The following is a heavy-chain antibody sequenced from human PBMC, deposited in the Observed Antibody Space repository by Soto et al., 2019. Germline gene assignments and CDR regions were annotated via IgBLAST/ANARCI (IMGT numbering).Heavy chain of an antibody. J-gene: IGHJ6*02. CDR2: IIPILGET. Sequence: QVQLVQSGAEVKKPGSSVRVSCKASGTIFSSYTISWVRQAPGQGLEWMGRIIPILGETNSAQKFHGRVTLTADKPTNTAYMELNSLRLEDTALYYCARGLGGRMDDWGQGTTVTVSS. V-gene: IGHV1-69*08. CDR3: ARGLGGRMDD. CDR1: GTIFSSYT.